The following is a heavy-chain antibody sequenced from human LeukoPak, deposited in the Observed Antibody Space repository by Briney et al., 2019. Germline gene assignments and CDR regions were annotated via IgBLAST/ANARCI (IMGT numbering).Heavy chain of an antibody. CDR3: ARYLTPSSSRYDPYYFDY. D-gene: IGHD6-13*01. V-gene: IGHV4-59*01. CDR2: IYYSGST. J-gene: IGHJ4*02. Sequence: PSETLSLTCTVSGGSISSYYWSWIRQPPGKGLEWIGYIYYSGSTNYNPSLKSRVTISVDTSKNQFSLKLSSVTAADTAVYYCARYLTPSSSRYDPYYFDYWGQGTLVTVSS. CDR1: GGSISSYY.